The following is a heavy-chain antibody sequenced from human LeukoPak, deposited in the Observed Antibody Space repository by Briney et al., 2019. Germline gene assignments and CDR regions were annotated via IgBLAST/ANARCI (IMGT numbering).Heavy chain of an antibody. CDR2: IDPDSGGT. CDR1: GYTFTDYY. J-gene: IGHJ3*02. V-gene: IGHV1-2*02. D-gene: IGHD3-22*01. Sequence: ASVKVSCKAPGYTFTDYYIHWVLQAPGQGLEWMGCIDPDSGGTKYGQKFQGRVTMTRDTSINTAYMELSRLRSDDTAVYYCAREYYDSSGIKYAFDIWGQGTMVTVSS. CDR3: AREYYDSSGIKYAFDI.